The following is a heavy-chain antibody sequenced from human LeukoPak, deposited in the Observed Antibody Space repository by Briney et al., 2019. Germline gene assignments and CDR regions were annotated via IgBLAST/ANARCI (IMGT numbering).Heavy chain of an antibody. CDR2: IRYDGSNK. D-gene: IGHD2-2*01. V-gene: IGHV3-30*02. J-gene: IGHJ4*02. Sequence: GGSLRLSCAASGFTSSSYGMHWVRQAPGKGLEWVAFIRYDGSNKYYADSVKGRFTISRDNSKNTLYLQMNSLRAEDTAVYYCAKDGYQLLSIGGHDYWGQGTLVTVSS. CDR1: GFTSSSYG. CDR3: AKDGYQLLSIGGHDY.